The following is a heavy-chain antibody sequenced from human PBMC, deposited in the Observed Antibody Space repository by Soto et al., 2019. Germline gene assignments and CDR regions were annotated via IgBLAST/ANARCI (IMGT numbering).Heavy chain of an antibody. D-gene: IGHD2-15*01. J-gene: IGHJ6*02. V-gene: IGHV4-34*01. CDR1: GGSFSAYY. Sequence: TSEILSLTCAVNGGSFSAYYWTWIRQPPGRGLEWIGEIDHSGSTNYNPSLESRVTISIDTAKNRFSLNVTSVTAADTAVYYCVRGLRYSGMDVWGQGTTVTVSS. CDR2: IDHSGST. CDR3: VRGLRYSGMDV.